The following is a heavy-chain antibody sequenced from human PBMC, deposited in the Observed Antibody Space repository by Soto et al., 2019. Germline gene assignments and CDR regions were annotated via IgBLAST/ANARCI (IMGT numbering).Heavy chain of an antibody. J-gene: IGHJ6*02. CDR1: GGSISSSSYY. CDR3: ASNKVTTASFYYYYGMDV. D-gene: IGHD4-4*01. V-gene: IGHV4-39*01. CDR2: IYYSGST. Sequence: SETLSLTCTVSGGSISSSSYYWGWIRQPPGKGLEWIGSIYYSGSTYYNPSLKSRVTISVDTSKNQFSLKLSSVTAADTAVYYCASNKVTTASFYYYYGMDVWGQGTTVTVSS.